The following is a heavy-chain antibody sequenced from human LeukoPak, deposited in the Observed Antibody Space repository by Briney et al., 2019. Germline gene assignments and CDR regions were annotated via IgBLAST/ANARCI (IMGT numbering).Heavy chain of an antibody. CDR3: ARLSQPYSSGSL. CDR2: IYYSGST. V-gene: IGHV4-39*01. J-gene: IGHJ4*02. CDR1: GGSISSSNYY. Sequence: SETLSLTCTVSGGSISSSNYYWGWIRQPPGKGLEWIGSIYYSGSTYYNPSLKSRVTISVDTSKNQFSLKLSSVTAADTAVYYCARLSQPYSSGSLWGQGTLVTVSS. D-gene: IGHD6-19*01.